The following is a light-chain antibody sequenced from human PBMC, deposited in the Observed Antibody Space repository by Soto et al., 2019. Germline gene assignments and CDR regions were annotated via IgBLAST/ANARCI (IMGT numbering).Light chain of an antibody. CDR2: GHN. Sequence: QSVLTQPPSVSGAPGQRVTISCTGSRSNIGAGYDVHWYQHLPGTAPKLLIYGHNNRPSGVPDRFSGSKSGTSASLAITGLQAEDEADYYCQSYDSSLSAYVFGPGTKLTVI. CDR3: QSYDSSLSAYV. J-gene: IGLJ1*01. V-gene: IGLV1-40*01. CDR1: RSNIGAGYD.